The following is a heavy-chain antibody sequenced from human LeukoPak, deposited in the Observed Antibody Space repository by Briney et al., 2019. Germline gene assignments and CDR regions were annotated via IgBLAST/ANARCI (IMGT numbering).Heavy chain of an antibody. Sequence: ASVKVSCKASGGTFSSYAISWVRQAPGQGLEWMGWISAYNGNTNYAQKLQGRVTMTTDTSTSTAYMELRSLRSDDTAVYYCAREKYYYDSSGYYWGGFDYWGQGTLVTVSS. CDR2: ISAYNGNT. CDR1: GGTFSSYA. CDR3: AREKYYYDSSGYYWGGFDY. V-gene: IGHV1-18*01. D-gene: IGHD3-22*01. J-gene: IGHJ4*02.